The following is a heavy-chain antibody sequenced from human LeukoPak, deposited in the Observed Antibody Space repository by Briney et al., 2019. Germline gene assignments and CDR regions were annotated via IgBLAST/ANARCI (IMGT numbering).Heavy chain of an antibody. CDR1: GFTLSSYS. V-gene: IGHV3-48*01. D-gene: IGHD3-10*01. Sequence: GSLRLSRAASGFTLSSYSMHWVRPAPGKGLEGVSYISSSSSSIYYAYSVKGRFTISRDNAKNSLYLQMNSLRAEDTAVYYCARDLSLLWFGEFGYWGQGSLVTVSS. CDR2: ISSSSSSI. CDR3: ARDLSLLWFGEFGY. J-gene: IGHJ4*02.